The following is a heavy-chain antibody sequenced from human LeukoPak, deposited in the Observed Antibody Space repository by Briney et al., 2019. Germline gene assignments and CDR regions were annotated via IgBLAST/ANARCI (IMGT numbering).Heavy chain of an antibody. CDR3: ARGVLWFGEFDY. V-gene: IGHV3-30*04. Sequence: GGSLRLSCAASGFTFSSYAMHWVRQAPGKGLEWVAVISYDGGNKYYADSVKGRFTISRDNSKNTLYLQMSSLRAEDTAVYYCARGVLWFGEFDYWGQGTLVTVSS. CDR2: ISYDGGNK. J-gene: IGHJ4*02. D-gene: IGHD3-10*01. CDR1: GFTFSSYA.